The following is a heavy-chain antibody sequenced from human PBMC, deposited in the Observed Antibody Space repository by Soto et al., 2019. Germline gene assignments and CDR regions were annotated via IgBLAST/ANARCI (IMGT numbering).Heavy chain of an antibody. CDR1: GFTLSDNW. V-gene: IGHV3-7*04. CDR2: IKEDGSEK. J-gene: IGHJ4*02. Sequence: EVQLVESGGDLVQPGGSLRLSCTASGFTLSDNWMTWVRQAPGKGLEWVAHIKEDGSEKNYVDSVKRRFTISRDNAKNSLFLQMNGLRVEDTAVYYCVRGRSLSGYWGQGTLVTVSS. CDR3: VRGRSLSGY. D-gene: IGHD3-16*01.